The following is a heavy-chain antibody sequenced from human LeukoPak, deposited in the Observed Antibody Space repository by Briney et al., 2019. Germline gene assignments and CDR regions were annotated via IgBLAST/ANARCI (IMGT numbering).Heavy chain of an antibody. J-gene: IGHJ4*02. CDR2: INPDGNKK. V-gene: IGHV3-7*01. CDR3: ARDLAYSRLDY. Sequence: GGSLRLSCAVSGLTFSSSWMDWVRQAPGKGLERVASINPDGNKKYSADSVKGRFTISRDNAENSLYLQMNSLRVEDTAFYYCARDLAYSRLDYWGQGMLVTVSS. D-gene: IGHD5-18*01. CDR1: GLTFSSSW.